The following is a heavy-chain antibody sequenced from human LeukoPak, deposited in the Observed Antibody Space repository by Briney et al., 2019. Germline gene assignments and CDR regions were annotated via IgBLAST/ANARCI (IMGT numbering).Heavy chain of an antibody. Sequence: PSETLSLTCAVYGGSFSSYYWSWIRQPPGKGLEWIGYIYYSGSTNYNPSLKSRVTISVDTSKNQFSLKLSSVTAADTAVYYCARDGPYSSGWFDYWGQGTLVTVSS. CDR1: GGSFSSYY. J-gene: IGHJ4*02. D-gene: IGHD6-19*01. CDR3: ARDGPYSSGWFDY. CDR2: IYYSGST. V-gene: IGHV4-59*01.